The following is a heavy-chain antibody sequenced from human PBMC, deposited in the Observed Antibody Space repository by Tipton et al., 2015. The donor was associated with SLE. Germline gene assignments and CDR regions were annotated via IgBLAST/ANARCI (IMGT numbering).Heavy chain of an antibody. CDR1: GGSISSSSYY. J-gene: IGHJ4*02. D-gene: IGHD6-6*01. CDR3: AIISGYSSSPPDY. Sequence: TLSLTCTVSGGSISSSSYYWGWIRQPPGKGLEWIGEIYHSGSTNYNPSLKSRVTISVDKSKNQFSLKLSSVTAADTAVYYCAIISGYSSSPPDYWGQGTLVTASS. CDR2: IYHSGST. V-gene: IGHV4-39*07.